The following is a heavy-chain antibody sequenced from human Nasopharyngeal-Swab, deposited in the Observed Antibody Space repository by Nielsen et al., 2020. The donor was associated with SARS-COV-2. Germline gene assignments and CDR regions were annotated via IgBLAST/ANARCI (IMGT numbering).Heavy chain of an antibody. D-gene: IGHD2-2*01. CDR3: ARVFCSSTSCYPGLLRYYYYGMDV. V-gene: IGHV3-21*01. Sequence: GGSLRLSCAASGFTFSSYSMNWVRQAPGKGLEWVSSISSSSSYIYYADSVKGRFTISRDNAKNSLYLQMNSLRAEDTAVYYCARVFCSSTSCYPGLLRYYYYGMDVWGQGTTVTVSS. J-gene: IGHJ6*02. CDR2: ISSSSSYI. CDR1: GFTFSSYS.